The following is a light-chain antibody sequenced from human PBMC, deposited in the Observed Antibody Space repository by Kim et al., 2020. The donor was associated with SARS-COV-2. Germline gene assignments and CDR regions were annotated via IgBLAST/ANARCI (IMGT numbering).Light chain of an antibody. Sequence: QSVTLSCTGTNSAVGAYNYVSWYQQHPGKAPKLIIYDVDRRPSGVSNRFSGSKSGNTASLTISGLQADDEADYYCGSYTTSSTVIFGGGTQLTVL. V-gene: IGLV2-14*03. J-gene: IGLJ2*01. CDR1: NSAVGAYNY. CDR3: GSYTTSSTVI. CDR2: DVD.